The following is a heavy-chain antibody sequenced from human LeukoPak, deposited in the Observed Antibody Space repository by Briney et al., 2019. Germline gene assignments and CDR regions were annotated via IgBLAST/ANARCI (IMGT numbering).Heavy chain of an antibody. V-gene: IGHV6-1*01. CDR3: ARDYAWYCSGGSCTDDAFDI. D-gene: IGHD2-15*01. Sequence: SQTLSLTCAISGDTVSSTRAAWNWIRQSPSRGLEWLGRTYYRSKWYNDYAVSVKSRITINPDTSKNQFSLQLNSVTPEDTAVYYCARDYAWYCSGGSCTDDAFDIWGQGTMVTVSS. J-gene: IGHJ3*02. CDR2: TYYRSKWYN. CDR1: GDTVSSTRAA.